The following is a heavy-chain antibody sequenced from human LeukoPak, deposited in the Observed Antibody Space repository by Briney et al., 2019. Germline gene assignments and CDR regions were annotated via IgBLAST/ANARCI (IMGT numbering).Heavy chain of an antibody. V-gene: IGHV4-39*07. D-gene: IGHD6-13*01. CDR1: GGSISSSSYY. CDR3: ARDLDSSSWYGPNYFDY. J-gene: IGHJ4*02. CDR2: ICYSGST. Sequence: PSETLSLTCTVSGGSISSSSYYWGWIRQPPGKGLEWIGSICYSGSTYYNPSLKSRVTISVDTSKNQFSLKLSSVTAADTAVYYCARDLDSSSWYGPNYFDYWGQGTLVTVSS.